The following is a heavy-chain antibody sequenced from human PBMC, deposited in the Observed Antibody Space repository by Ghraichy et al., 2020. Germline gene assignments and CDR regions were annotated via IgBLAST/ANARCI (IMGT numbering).Heavy chain of an antibody. CDR3: VKNEAVQTASTTLVGIFDL. CDR1: GFTFSRCA. D-gene: IGHD1-26*01. V-gene: IGHV3-23*01. Sequence: GGSLRLSCAASGFTFSRCAMSWVRQAPGKGLEWVSTITIYGDHTYYADSVKGRFTISRDNSRNALSLHINSLRADDTAVYYCVKNEAVQTASTTLVGIFDLWGQGPLFTVSS. J-gene: IGHJ4*02. CDR2: ITIYGDHT.